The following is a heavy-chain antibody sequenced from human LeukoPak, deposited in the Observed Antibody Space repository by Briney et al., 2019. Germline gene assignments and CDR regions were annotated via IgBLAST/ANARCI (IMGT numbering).Heavy chain of an antibody. CDR2: INHSGST. Sequence: PSETLSLTCTVSGGSISSYYWSWIRQPPGKGLEWIGEINHSGSTNYNPSLKSRVTISVDTSKNQFSLKLSSVTAADTAVYYCARGRGKYSNYVHYYYYYMDVWGKGTTVTVSS. J-gene: IGHJ6*03. CDR1: GGSISSYY. D-gene: IGHD4-11*01. V-gene: IGHV4-34*01. CDR3: ARGRGKYSNYVHYYYYYMDV.